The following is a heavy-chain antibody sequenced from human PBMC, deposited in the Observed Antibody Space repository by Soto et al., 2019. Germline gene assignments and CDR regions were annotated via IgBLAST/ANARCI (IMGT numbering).Heavy chain of an antibody. J-gene: IGHJ3*02. D-gene: IGHD3-10*01. CDR2: INPSLGRA. CDR3: ARAGGTEDAFDI. CDR1: GYTFTSYY. V-gene: IGHV1-69*02. Sequence: GASVKVSCKASGYTFTSYYMHWVRQAPGQGLEWMGRINPSLGRANYAQKFQGRVTITADKSTSTAYMELSSLRSEDTAVYYCARAGGTEDAFDIWGQGTMVTVSS.